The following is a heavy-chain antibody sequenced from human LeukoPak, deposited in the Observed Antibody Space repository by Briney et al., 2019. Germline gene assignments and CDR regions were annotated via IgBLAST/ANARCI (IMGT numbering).Heavy chain of an antibody. D-gene: IGHD3-3*01. CDR1: GFTFSSYS. CDR3: ARRACDFWKHFNYYYYYMDV. V-gene: IGHV3-48*04. Sequence: PGGSLRLSCAASGFTFSSYSMNWVRQAPGKGLEWVSYISSSSSTIYYADSVKGRFTISRDNAKNSLYLQMNSLRAEDTAVYYCARRACDFWKHFNYYYYYMDVWGKGTTVTVSS. CDR2: ISSSSSTI. J-gene: IGHJ6*03.